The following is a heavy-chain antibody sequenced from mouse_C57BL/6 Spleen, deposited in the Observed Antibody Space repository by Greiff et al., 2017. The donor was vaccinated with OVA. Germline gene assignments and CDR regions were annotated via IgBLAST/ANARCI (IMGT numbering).Heavy chain of an antibody. D-gene: IGHD1-1*01. V-gene: IGHV14-1*01. CDR3: TAYGSSYERSRNYAMDY. CDR1: GFNIKDYY. Sequence: EVQLQQSGAELVRPGASVKLSCTASGFNIKDYYMHWVKQRPEQGLEWIGRIDPEDGDTEYAPKFQGKATMTADTSSNTAYLQLSSLTSEDTAVYYCTAYGSSYERSRNYAMDYWGQGTSVTVSS. J-gene: IGHJ4*01. CDR2: IDPEDGDT.